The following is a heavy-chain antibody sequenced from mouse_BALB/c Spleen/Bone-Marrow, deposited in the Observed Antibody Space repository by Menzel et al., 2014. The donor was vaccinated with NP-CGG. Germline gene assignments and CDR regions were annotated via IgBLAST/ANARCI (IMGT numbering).Heavy chain of an antibody. J-gene: IGHJ2*01. CDR2: INSNGGST. Sequence: EVKVAESGGGLVQPGGSLKLSCAASGFTFSNYGMSWVRQTPDKRLELVATINSNGGSTYYPDSVKGRFTISRDTAKNTLYLQMSSLKSEETAMYYCVRGNYGNYVDYFDFWGQGTTLTVSS. CDR3: VRGNYGNYVDYFDF. CDR1: GFTFSNYG. V-gene: IGHV5-6-3*01. D-gene: IGHD2-1*01.